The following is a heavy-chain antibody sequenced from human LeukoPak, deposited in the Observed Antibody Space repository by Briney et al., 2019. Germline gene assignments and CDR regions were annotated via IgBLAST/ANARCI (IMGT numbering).Heavy chain of an antibody. Sequence: GRSLRLSCAASGFTFDDYAMHWVRHAPGKGLEWVSGISWNSGSIGYADSVKGRFTISRDNAKNSLYLQMNSLRAEDTALYYCAKGYYDSSGYYFDYWGQGTLATVSS. J-gene: IGHJ4*02. D-gene: IGHD3-22*01. CDR3: AKGYYDSSGYYFDY. CDR1: GFTFDDYA. CDR2: ISWNSGSI. V-gene: IGHV3-9*01.